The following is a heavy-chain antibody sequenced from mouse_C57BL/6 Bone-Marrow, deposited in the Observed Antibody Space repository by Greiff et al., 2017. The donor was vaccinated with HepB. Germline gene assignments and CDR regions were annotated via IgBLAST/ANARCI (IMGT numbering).Heavy chain of an antibody. D-gene: IGHD1-1*01. CDR2: IYPGSGST. CDR1: GYTFTSYW. J-gene: IGHJ2*01. Sequence: QVQLQQPGAELVKPGASVKLSCKASGYTFTSYWITWVKQRPGQGLEWIGDIYPGSGSTNYNEKFKSKATLTVDTSSSTAYMQLSSLTSEDSAVYYCARYYYGSSYSYWGQGTTLTVSS. CDR3: ARYYYGSSYSY. V-gene: IGHV1-55*01.